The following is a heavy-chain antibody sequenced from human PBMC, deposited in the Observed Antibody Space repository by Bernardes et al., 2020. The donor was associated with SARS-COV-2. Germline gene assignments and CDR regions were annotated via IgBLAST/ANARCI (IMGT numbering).Heavy chain of an antibody. CDR1: GFTFSSYA. V-gene: IGHV3-23*01. J-gene: IGHJ6*02. Sequence: GSLRLSCAASGFTFSSYAMSWVRQAPGKGLEWVSAISGSGGSTYYADSVKGRFTISRDNSKNTLYLQMNSLRAEDTAVYYCAKDLADTAMGHYYYGMDVWGQGTTVTVSS. CDR3: AKDLADTAMGHYYYGMDV. CDR2: ISGSGGST. D-gene: IGHD5-18*01.